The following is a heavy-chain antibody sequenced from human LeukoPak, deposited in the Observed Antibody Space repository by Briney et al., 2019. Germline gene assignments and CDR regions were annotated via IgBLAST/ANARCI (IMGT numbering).Heavy chain of an antibody. D-gene: IGHD6-6*01. CDR3: ARDENSGGIDY. CDR1: GFTFSSYE. CDR2: ITNSGSTI. J-gene: IGHJ4*02. Sequence: GGSLRLSCAASGFTFSSYEMNWVRQAPGKGREWVSYITNSGSTIYYADSVKDRFTISRDNAKNSLYLQMNSLRAEDTAVYYCARDENSGGIDYWGQGTLVTVSS. V-gene: IGHV3-48*03.